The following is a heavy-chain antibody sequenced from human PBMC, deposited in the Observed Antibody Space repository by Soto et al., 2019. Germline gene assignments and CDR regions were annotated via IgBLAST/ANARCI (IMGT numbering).Heavy chain of an antibody. CDR3: ARDWEFGY. J-gene: IGHJ4*02. D-gene: IGHD1-26*01. CDR1: GYSFSSYY. V-gene: IGHV1-46*01. CDR2: INPSGDSI. Sequence: QVQLVQSGAEVKKPGASVKVSCKASGYSFSSYYMHWVRQAPGQGLEWMGVINPSGDSITYAQKVQGRVTMTKDTSTSTLFMEVSSLRSEDTAVYFCARDWEFGYWGQGTLVTVSS.